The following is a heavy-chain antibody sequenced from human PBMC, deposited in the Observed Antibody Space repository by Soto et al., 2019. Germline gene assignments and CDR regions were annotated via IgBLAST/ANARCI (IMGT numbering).Heavy chain of an antibody. CDR2: IIPILGIA. CDR1: GGTFSSYT. D-gene: IGHD3-3*01. Sequence: QVQLVQSGAEVKKPGSSVKVSCKASGGTFSSYTISWVRQAPGQGLEWMGRIIPILGIANYAPKFQGRVTINEDKSTSTAYMELSSLRSEDTAVYYCASPYYDFWSGPSQIGNYYYYMDVWGKGTTVTVSS. V-gene: IGHV1-69*02. CDR3: ASPYYDFWSGPSQIGNYYYYMDV. J-gene: IGHJ6*03.